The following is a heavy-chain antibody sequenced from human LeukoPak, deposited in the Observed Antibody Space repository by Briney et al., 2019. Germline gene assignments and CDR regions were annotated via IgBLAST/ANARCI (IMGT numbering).Heavy chain of an antibody. CDR1: GTSITNGVYY. CDR3: ATAPFGGHWYFDL. CDR2: IYNRGTT. Sequence: PSETLSLTCSVSGTSITNGVYYWNWIRQRPGEGLEWIAYIYNRGTTYYSPSLRSRATISEDTSKNQFSLKLDSVTAADTAVYYCATAPFGGHWYFDLWGRGSLVTVSS. D-gene: IGHD3-16*01. J-gene: IGHJ2*01. V-gene: IGHV4-30-4*01.